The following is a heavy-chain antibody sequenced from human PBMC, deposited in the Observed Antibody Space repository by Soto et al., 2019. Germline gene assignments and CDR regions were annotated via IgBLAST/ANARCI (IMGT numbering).Heavy chain of an antibody. CDR1: GGSFSGYY. CDR3: ARRHSSSSGGRIDY. V-gene: IGHV4-34*01. J-gene: IGHJ4*02. Sequence: TSETLSLTCAVYGGSFSGYYWSWIRQPPGKGLEWIGEINHSGSTNYNPSLKSRVTISVDTSKNQFSLKLSSVTAADTAVYYCARRHSSSSGGRIDYWGQGTLVTVSS. CDR2: INHSGST. D-gene: IGHD6-6*01.